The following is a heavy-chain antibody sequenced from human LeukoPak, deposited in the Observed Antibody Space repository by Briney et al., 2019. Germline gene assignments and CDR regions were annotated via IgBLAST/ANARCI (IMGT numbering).Heavy chain of an antibody. V-gene: IGHV1-46*01. D-gene: IGHD1-26*01. CDR2: ISPSGGST. CDR1: GYTFTSNY. Sequence: GASVKVSCKAFGYTFTSNYMHWVRQAPGQGPEWMGVISPSGGSTTYAQKFQGRVTLTRDMSTSTDYLELSSLRSEDTAVYYCARLALQEVGATQTYYLDYWGQGTLVTVSS. J-gene: IGHJ4*02. CDR3: ARLALQEVGATQTYYLDY.